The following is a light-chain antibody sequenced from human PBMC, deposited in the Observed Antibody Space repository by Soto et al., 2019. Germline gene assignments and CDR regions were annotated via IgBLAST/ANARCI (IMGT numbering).Light chain of an antibody. Sequence: DVVMTQSPLSLPVTLGQPASISCRSSQSLAYSDGNTYLNWFQQRPGHSPRRLIYKVSNRDSGVPDRFSGSGSGTDFTLKISRVEAEDVGVYYCMQGTNWPPYTFGQGTKLEIK. CDR2: KVS. V-gene: IGKV2-30*01. J-gene: IGKJ2*01. CDR3: MQGTNWPPYT. CDR1: QSLAYSDGNTY.